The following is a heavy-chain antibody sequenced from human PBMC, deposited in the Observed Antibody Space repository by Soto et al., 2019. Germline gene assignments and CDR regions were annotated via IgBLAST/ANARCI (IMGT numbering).Heavy chain of an antibody. D-gene: IGHD3-22*01. V-gene: IGHV1-2*02. Sequence: ASVKGSCQASGYTFTGYYMHWVRQAPGQGLERMGWINPNSGGTNYAQKFQGRVTMTRDTSISTAYMELSRLRSDDTAVYYCARLSFTKTTYYQRSCYYYSGESLPHSGQGTRVTVAS. CDR3: ARLSFTKTTYYQRSCYYYSGESLPH. CDR1: GYTFTGYY. CDR2: INPNSGGT. J-gene: IGHJ1*01.